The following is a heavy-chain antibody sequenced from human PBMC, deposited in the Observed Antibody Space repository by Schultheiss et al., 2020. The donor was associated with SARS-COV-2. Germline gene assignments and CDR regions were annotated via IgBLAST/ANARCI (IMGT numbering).Heavy chain of an antibody. V-gene: IGHV3-23*01. D-gene: IGHD2-15*01. J-gene: IGHJ6*02. CDR1: GFTFSSYA. Sequence: GGSLRLSCAASGFTFSSYAMTWVRQAPGKGLEWVSAISGSGGSTYYADSVKGRFTISRDNSKNTLYLQMNSLRAEDTAVYYCARDYPVGYYYYGMDVWGQGTTVTVSS. CDR2: ISGSGGST. CDR3: ARDYPVGYYYYGMDV.